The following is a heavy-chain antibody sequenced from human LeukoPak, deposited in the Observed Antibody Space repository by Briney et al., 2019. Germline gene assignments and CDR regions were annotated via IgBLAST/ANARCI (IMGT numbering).Heavy chain of an antibody. D-gene: IGHD2-15*01. CDR3: ARASPLGYCSGGSCYPKVRDAFDI. CDR2: ISSSGSTI. CDR1: GFTFDDYG. Sequence: GGSLRLSCAASGFTFDDYGMNWVRQAPGKGLEWVSYISSSGSTIYYADSVKGRFTISRDNAKNSLYLQMNSLRAEDTAVYYCARASPLGYCSGGSCYPKVRDAFDIWGQGTMVTVSS. J-gene: IGHJ3*02. V-gene: IGHV3-11*01.